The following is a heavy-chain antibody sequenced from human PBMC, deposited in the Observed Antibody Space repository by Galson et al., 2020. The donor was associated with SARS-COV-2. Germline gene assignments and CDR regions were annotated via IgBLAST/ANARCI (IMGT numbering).Heavy chain of an antibody. CDR1: GFTVSSSY. V-gene: IGHV3-53*01. Sequence: GESLKISCAASGFTVSSSYMSWVRQAPGKGLEWVSVIYSGGNTYYADSVRGRFTISRDKSNNTLYLQMNSLRAEDTAVYYCAREGDSHYFDYWGQGTLVTVSS. CDR2: IYSGGNT. D-gene: IGHD2-21*02. J-gene: IGHJ4*02. CDR3: AREGDSHYFDY.